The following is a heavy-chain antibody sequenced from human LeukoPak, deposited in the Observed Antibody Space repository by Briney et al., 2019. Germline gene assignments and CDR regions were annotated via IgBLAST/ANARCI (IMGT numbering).Heavy chain of an antibody. J-gene: IGHJ4*02. D-gene: IGHD7-27*01. Sequence: PSETLSLTCTVSGGFISSGGYYWSWIRQHPGKGLEWIEYIYYSGSTYYNPSLKSRITISVDTSKNQFSLKLSSVTAADTAVYYCARGAGVEVDYWGQGTLVTVSS. CDR2: IYYSGST. V-gene: IGHV4-31*03. CDR3: ARGAGVEVDY. CDR1: GGFISSGGYY.